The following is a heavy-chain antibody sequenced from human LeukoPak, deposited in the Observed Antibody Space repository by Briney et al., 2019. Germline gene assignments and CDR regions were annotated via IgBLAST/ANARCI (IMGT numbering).Heavy chain of an antibody. Sequence: GGSLRLSCAASGFTFSSYSMNWVRQAPGKGLEWVSYISSSSSTIYYADSVKGRFSISRDNAKNSLYLQMNSLRDEDTAVYFCAVWFGDLFRAEYFQHWGKGIRVTVSS. V-gene: IGHV3-48*02. CDR1: GFTFSSYS. CDR3: AVWFGDLFRAEYFQH. CDR2: ISSSSSTI. J-gene: IGHJ1*01. D-gene: IGHD3-10*01.